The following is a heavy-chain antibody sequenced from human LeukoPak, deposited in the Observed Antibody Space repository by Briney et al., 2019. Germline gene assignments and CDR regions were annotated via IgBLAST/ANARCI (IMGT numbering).Heavy chain of an antibody. CDR2: ISSSSSYI. CDR1: GFTFSSYS. J-gene: IGHJ4*02. Sequence: GGSLRLPCAASGFTFSSYSMNWVRQAPGKGPEWVSSISSSSSYIYYADSVKGRFTISRDNAKNSLYLQMNSLRAEDTAVYYCARDSSSWVDYWGQGTLVTVSS. V-gene: IGHV3-21*01. D-gene: IGHD6-13*01. CDR3: ARDSSSWVDY.